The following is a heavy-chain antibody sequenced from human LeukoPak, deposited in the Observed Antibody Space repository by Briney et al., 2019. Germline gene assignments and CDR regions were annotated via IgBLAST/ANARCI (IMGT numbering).Heavy chain of an antibody. CDR2: IIPIFGTA. D-gene: IGHD3-9*01. J-gene: IGHJ4*02. Sequence: SVKVSCKASGGTFSSYAISWVRQAPGQGLEWMGGIIPIFGTANYAQKFQGRVTITADESTSTAYMELSSLRSEDTAVYYCARAEGYDILTGYHRYWGQGTLVTVSS. V-gene: IGHV1-69*01. CDR3: ARAEGYDILTGYHRY. CDR1: GGTFSSYA.